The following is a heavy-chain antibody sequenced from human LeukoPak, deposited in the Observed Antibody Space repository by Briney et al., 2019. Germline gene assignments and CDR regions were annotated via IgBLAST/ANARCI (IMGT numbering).Heavy chain of an antibody. D-gene: IGHD4-23*01. CDR1: GYTFTSYY. J-gene: IGHJ3*02. CDR2: ISPSGGST. Sequence: GASVKVSCKASGYTFTSYYMHWVRQAPGQGLEWMGIISPSGGSTTYAQKFQGRVTMTRDTSTSTVYMELSSLRSEDTAIYYCARRLGLRWDLQAFDIWGQGTMVTVSS. CDR3: ARRLGLRWDLQAFDI. V-gene: IGHV1-46*01.